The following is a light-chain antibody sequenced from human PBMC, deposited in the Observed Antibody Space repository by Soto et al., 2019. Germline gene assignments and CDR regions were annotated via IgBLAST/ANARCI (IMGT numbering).Light chain of an antibody. J-gene: IGKJ1*01. CDR3: QQRSNWPRT. Sequence: EVVLTQSPGTLSLSPGDTATLSCRASQTITSGYVAWYQQKPGQAPRLLIYGASSRAAGIPARFSGSGSGTDFTLTISSLEPEDFAVYYCQQRSNWPRTFGQGTKVDIK. CDR1: QTITSGY. V-gene: IGKV3D-20*02. CDR2: GAS.